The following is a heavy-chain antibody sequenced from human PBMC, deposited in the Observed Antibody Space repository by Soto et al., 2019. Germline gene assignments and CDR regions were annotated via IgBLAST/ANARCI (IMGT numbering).Heavy chain of an antibody. CDR1: GGTFSSYT. J-gene: IGHJ3*02. CDR3: ARGEDYYDSSGYDDAFDI. CDR2: IIPILGIA. D-gene: IGHD3-22*01. V-gene: IGHV1-69*02. Sequence: SVKISCKASGGTFSSYTISWVRQAPGQALEWMGRIIPILGIANYAQKFQGRVTITADKSTSTAYMELSSLRSEDTAVYYCARGEDYYDSSGYDDAFDIWGQGTMVTVSS.